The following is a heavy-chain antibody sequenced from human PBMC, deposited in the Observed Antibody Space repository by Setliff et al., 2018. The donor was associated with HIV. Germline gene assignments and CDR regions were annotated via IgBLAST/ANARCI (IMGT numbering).Heavy chain of an antibody. CDR2: MFYSGST. V-gene: IGHV4-39*01. Sequence: PSETLSLTCTVPGGSINSGSYYWGWIRQPPEKGLEWIGTMFYSGSTYYNPSLKSRVTIFIDTSKNQFSLRLSSVTAADTAVYYCARFYDYYGHRLDYWGQGTQVTVSS. J-gene: IGHJ4*02. CDR1: GGSINSGSYY. CDR3: ARFYDYYGHRLDY. D-gene: IGHD3-16*01.